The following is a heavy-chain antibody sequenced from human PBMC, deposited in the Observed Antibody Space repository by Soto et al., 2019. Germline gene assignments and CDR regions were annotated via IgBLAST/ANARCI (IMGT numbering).Heavy chain of an antibody. J-gene: IGHJ4*02. V-gene: IGHV1-69*12. Sequence: QVRLAQSGAEVKKPGSSVRLSCKISGGAFDTYAFSWVRQAPGQGLEWVGGIVPLYGTANYAQKLEGRVTITADDSTSTTYMELRSLTFDDSAVYFCARDRVFYETQSQGYFDLWGPGTLVTVSA. CDR2: IVPLYGTA. CDR1: GGAFDTYA. D-gene: IGHD3-3*01. CDR3: ARDRVFYETQSQGYFDL.